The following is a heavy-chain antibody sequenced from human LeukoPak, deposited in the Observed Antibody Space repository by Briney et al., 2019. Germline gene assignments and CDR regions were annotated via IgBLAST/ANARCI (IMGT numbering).Heavy chain of an antibody. CDR3: AKRNYASAFDI. V-gene: IGHV3-23*01. CDR2: ISGSAGST. CDR1: GFTFSDYY. J-gene: IGHJ3*02. Sequence: GGSLRLSCAASGFTFSDYYMSWVRQAPGKGLEWVSLISGSAGSTYYADSVKGRFTISRDNSKNTLYLQMNSLRAEDRAVYYCAKRNYASAFDIWGQGTMVTVSS. D-gene: IGHD1-7*01.